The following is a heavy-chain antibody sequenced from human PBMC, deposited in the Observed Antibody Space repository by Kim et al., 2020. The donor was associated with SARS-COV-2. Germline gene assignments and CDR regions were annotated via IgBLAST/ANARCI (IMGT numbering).Heavy chain of an antibody. J-gene: IGHJ4*02. CDR3: ARDQGGNIVVVVAGADY. D-gene: IGHD2-15*01. Sequence: FQGRVTITRDTSASTAYMELSSLRSEDTAVYYCARDQGGNIVVVVAGADYWGQGTLVTVSS. V-gene: IGHV1-3*01.